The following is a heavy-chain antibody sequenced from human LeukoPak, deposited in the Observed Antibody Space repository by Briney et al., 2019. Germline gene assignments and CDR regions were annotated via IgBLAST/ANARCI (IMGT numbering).Heavy chain of an antibody. Sequence: TGGSLRLSCAASGFTFSSYEMNWVRQAPGKGLEWVSYISSSGSTIYYADSVKGRFTISRDNAKNSLYLQMNSLRAEDTAVYYCARPYNWNDVDAFDIWGQGTMVTVSS. J-gene: IGHJ3*02. CDR2: ISSSGSTI. D-gene: IGHD1-20*01. V-gene: IGHV3-48*03. CDR1: GFTFSSYE. CDR3: ARPYNWNDVDAFDI.